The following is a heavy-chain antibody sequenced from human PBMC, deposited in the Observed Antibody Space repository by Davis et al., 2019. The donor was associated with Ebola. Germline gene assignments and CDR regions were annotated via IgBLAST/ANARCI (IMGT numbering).Heavy chain of an antibody. CDR1: GGSTRRSNYY. V-gene: IGHV4-39*01. CDR3: ARGTDGMDV. Sequence: MPSETLSLTCSVSGGSTRRSNYYWGWIRQSPGKGLEWIGSFYYSGSTYYNPSLKSRVTISADTSKNQFSLELTSVTAAGTAVYYCARGTDGMDVWGKGTTVTVSS. J-gene: IGHJ6*04. CDR2: FYYSGST.